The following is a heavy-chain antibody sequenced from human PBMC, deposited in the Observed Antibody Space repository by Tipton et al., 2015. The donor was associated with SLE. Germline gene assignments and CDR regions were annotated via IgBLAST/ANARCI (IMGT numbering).Heavy chain of an antibody. CDR2: ITWDGETT. CDR1: GFTFDDYG. J-gene: IGHJ4*02. D-gene: IGHD4-17*01. V-gene: IGHV3-20*04. CDR3: VRNGDYDANESDF. Sequence: GSLRLSCAASGFTFDDYGMNWVRQAPGKGLEWVSGITWDGETTGYADSVKGRFTISRDNAENSLYLQMNSLSPEDTAFYYCVRNGDYDANESDFWGQGTLVTVSS.